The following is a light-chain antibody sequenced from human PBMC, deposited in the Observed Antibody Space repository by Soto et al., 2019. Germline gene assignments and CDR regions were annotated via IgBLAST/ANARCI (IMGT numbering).Light chain of an antibody. Sequence: QSALTQPPPASGTPGQRVTLSCFGGSSNIGNNYVYWYQQLPGTAPKLLIYTNNQRPSGVPDRFSGSKSGTSASLAISGLRSEDEADYYCAAWDDILGEVFGTGTKVTVL. CDR1: SSNIGNNY. J-gene: IGLJ1*01. CDR3: AAWDDILGEV. V-gene: IGLV1-47*01. CDR2: TNN.